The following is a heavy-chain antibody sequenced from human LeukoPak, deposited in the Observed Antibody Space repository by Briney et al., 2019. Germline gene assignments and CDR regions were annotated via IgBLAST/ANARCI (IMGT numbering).Heavy chain of an antibody. D-gene: IGHD3-22*01. V-gene: IGHV3-23*01. CDR2: ISGDGSTT. CDR3: AEMSTYYYISVYYTCGERTLGSVSPPSVKGPYMAG. Sequence: PGGSLRLSCTASGFTLRSYAMSLVRQAPGKGLVWVSSISGDGSTTYYADSVKGRFTISRDNSKKTLYLQMNSLRVGAMAVQYRAEMSTYYYISVYYTCGERTLGSVSPPSVKGPYMAG. J-gene: IGHJ6*03. CDR1: GFTLRSYA.